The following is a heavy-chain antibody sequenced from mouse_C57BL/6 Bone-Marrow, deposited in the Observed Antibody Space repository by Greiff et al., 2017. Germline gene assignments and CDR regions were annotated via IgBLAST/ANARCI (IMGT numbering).Heavy chain of an antibody. V-gene: IGHV5-16*01. Sequence: EVKLVESEGGLVQPGSSMKLSCTASGFTFSDYYMAWVRQVPEKGLEWVANINYDGSSTYYLDSLKSRFIISRDNAKNILYLQMSSLKSEDTATYYCAREGLYYDYDEGFAYGGQGTLVTVSA. CDR2: INYDGSST. CDR3: AREGLYYDYDEGFAY. J-gene: IGHJ3*01. CDR1: GFTFSDYY. D-gene: IGHD2-4*01.